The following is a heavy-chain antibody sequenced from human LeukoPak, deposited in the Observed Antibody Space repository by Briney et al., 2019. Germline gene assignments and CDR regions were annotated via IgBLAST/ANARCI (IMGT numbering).Heavy chain of an antibody. CDR2: INSDGSST. Sequence: GGSLRLSCAASGFTFSSYWMHWVRQAPGKGLVWVSRINSDGSSTSYADSVKGRFTISRDNAKNTLYLQMNSLRAEDTAVYYCARGPGSGWYLFDYWGQGTLVTVSS. CDR3: ARGPGSGWYLFDY. J-gene: IGHJ4*02. CDR1: GFTFSSYW. V-gene: IGHV3-74*01. D-gene: IGHD6-19*01.